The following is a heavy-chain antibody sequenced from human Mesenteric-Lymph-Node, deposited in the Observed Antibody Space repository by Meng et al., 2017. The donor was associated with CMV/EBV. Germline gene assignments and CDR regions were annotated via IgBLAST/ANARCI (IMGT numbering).Heavy chain of an antibody. J-gene: IGHJ6*02. CDR1: GGSISSYY. V-gene: IGHV4-59*01. CDR2: IYYSGST. D-gene: IGHD6-6*01. CDR3: ARQSDSSPYYGMDV. Sequence: SETLSLTCTVSGGSISSYYWSWIRQPPGKGLEWIGYIYYSGSTNYNPSLKSRVTISVDTSKNQFSLKLSSVTAADTAVYYCARQSDSSPYYGMDVWGQGTTVTVSS.